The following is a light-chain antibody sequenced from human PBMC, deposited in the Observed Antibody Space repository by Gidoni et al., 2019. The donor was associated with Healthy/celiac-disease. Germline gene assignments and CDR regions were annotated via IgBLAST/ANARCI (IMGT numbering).Light chain of an antibody. CDR3: QRSYSTPMRS. V-gene: IGKV1-39*01. Sequence: DIQMTQSPSSLSASVGDRVTITCRASQIISSYLNWYQHKPGKAPKLLLYAASSLQSGVPSRDSVSGSGTGVTLTISSLQPEDFATYFCQRSYSTPMRSFGQGTKLEIK. J-gene: IGKJ2*04. CDR2: AAS. CDR1: QIISSY.